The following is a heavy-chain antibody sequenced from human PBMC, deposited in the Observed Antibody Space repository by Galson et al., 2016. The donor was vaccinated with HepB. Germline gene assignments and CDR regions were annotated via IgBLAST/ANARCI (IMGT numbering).Heavy chain of an antibody. CDR2: ISYDGKSK. D-gene: IGHD5-24*01. CDR3: AKGRWDFDS. V-gene: IGHV3-30*18. Sequence: SLRLSCAASGFTFNRRGMHWVRQAPGKGLEWVALISYDGKSKSYADSVKGRVTISRDNSKNTLYLQMHSLRGEDTAMYYCAKGRWDFDSWGQGTLVTVSS. CDR1: GFTFNRRG. J-gene: IGHJ4*02.